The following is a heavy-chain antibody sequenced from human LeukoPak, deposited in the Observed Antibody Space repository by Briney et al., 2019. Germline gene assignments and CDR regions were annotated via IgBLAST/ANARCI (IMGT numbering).Heavy chain of an antibody. Sequence: GGSLRLSCAASGFSVSTNYMSWVRQAPGMGLEWVSVIYSGGTTYYGDSVKGRFTISRDNSKNTLYLQMKSLKAEDTAVYYCAKDHATGYCSGGSCYSGKEAFDIWGQGTMVTVSS. D-gene: IGHD2-15*01. CDR2: IYSGGTT. V-gene: IGHV3-66*01. CDR3: AKDHATGYCSGGSCYSGKEAFDI. J-gene: IGHJ3*02. CDR1: GFSVSTNY.